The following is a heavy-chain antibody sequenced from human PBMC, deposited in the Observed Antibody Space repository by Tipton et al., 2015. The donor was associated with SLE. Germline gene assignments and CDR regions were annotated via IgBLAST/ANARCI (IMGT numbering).Heavy chain of an antibody. V-gene: IGHV4-59*08. CDR1: GGSISSYY. D-gene: IGHD3-22*01. J-gene: IGHJ4*02. Sequence: LRLSCTVSGGSISSYYWSWIRQPPGKGLEWIGYIYYSGSTNYNPSLKSRVTISVDTSKSQFSLKLSSVTAADTAVYYCARAFLYYYDSSGSRYFDYWGQGTLVTVSS. CDR3: ARAFLYYYDSSGSRYFDY. CDR2: IYYSGST.